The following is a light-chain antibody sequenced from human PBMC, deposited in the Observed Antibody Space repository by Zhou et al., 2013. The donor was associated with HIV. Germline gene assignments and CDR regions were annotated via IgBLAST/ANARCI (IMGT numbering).Light chain of an antibody. J-gene: IGKJ4*01. Sequence: DIQMTQSPSSLSASEGDRVTITCQASQDIGYNLNWWQQKPGKPPKLLIYDASLLERGVPVRFSATGSGTDFTFTISSLQPEDVATYYCQQYGSLLLLSFGGGTKVEIK. CDR2: DAS. CDR1: QDIGYN. CDR3: QQYGSLLLLS. V-gene: IGKV1-33*01.